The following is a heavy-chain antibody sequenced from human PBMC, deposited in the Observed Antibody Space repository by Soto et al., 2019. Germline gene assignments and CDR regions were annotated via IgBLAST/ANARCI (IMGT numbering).Heavy chain of an antibody. CDR3: ARDPGPLDY. CDR2: INRDGSEK. J-gene: IGHJ4*02. Sequence: EVQLVKSGGGLVQPGGSLRLSCAASGFTFSSYWMSWVRQAPGKGLEWVANINRDGSEKYYVDSVKGRFTISRDNAKNSLSLQMNSLRAEDTAVYYCARDPGPLDYWGQGTLVTFSS. V-gene: IGHV3-7*01. CDR1: GFTFSSYW.